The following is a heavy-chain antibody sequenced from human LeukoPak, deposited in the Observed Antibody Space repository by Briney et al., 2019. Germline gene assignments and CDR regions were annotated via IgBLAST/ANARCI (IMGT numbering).Heavy chain of an antibody. CDR1: GYTFSSYA. J-gene: IGHJ6*03. CDR2: FDPEDGET. Sequence: ASVKVSCKASGYTFSSYAMNWVRQAPGQGLEWMGGFDPEDGETIYAQKFQGRVTMTEDTSTDTAYMELSSLRSEDTAVYYCATGYRYMDVWGKGTTVTISS. CDR3: ATGYRYMDV. V-gene: IGHV1-24*01. D-gene: IGHD1-1*01.